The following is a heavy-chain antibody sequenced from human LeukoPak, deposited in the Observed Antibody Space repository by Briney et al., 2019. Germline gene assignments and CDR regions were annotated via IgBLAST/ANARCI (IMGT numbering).Heavy chain of an antibody. J-gene: IGHJ4*02. CDR3: VRGRYYFDY. V-gene: IGHV3-74*01. D-gene: IGHD1-14*01. CDR2: IDSGVSTT. Sequence: GGSLRLSCAASGFTFSNYWMHWVRQAPGKGLVRVSRIDSGVSTTIYADSVKGRFTISRDNAKSTLYLQMNSLRAEDTAVYYCVRGRYYFDYWGQGTLVAVSS. CDR1: GFTFSNYW.